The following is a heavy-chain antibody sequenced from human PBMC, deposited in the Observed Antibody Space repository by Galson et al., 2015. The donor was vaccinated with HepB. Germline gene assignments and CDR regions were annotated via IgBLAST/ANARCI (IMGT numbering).Heavy chain of an antibody. V-gene: IGHV6-1*01. D-gene: IGHD2-15*01. Sequence: CAISGDSVSSNSAAWNWIRQSPSRGLEWLGRTYYRSKWYNDYAVSVKSRITINPDTSKNQFSLQLNSVTPEDTAVYYCAREGGSGYCSGGSCYPSYYYGMDVWGQGTT. CDR3: AREGGSGYCSGGSCYPSYYYGMDV. CDR2: TYYRSKWYN. CDR1: GDSVSSNSAA. J-gene: IGHJ6*02.